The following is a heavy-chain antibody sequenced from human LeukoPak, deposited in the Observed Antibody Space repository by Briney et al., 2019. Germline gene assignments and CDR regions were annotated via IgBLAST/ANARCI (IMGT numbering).Heavy chain of an antibody. D-gene: IGHD1/OR15-1a*01. Sequence: PGGSLRLSCAASGFTFSSYGMHWVRQAPGKGLEWVAVIWYDGSNKYYADSVKGRFTISRDNSKNTLYLQMNSLRAEDTAVYYCARDGLSQNRGPPLDFDYWGQGTLVTVSS. CDR2: IWYDGSNK. V-gene: IGHV3-33*01. CDR1: GFTFSSYG. CDR3: ARDGLSQNRGPPLDFDY. J-gene: IGHJ4*02.